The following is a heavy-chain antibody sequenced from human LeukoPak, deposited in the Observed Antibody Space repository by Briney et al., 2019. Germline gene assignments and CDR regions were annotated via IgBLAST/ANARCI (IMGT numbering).Heavy chain of an antibody. CDR3: TRDPEALDY. CDR2: IRKITTTK. V-gene: IGHV3-48*02. CDR1: GFTISDYS. Sequence: QPGGSLRLSCAASGFTISDYSMNWVRQAPGKGLEWISYIRKITTTKYYADSVRGRFASSRDNAKNAVYLQMNSLRDDDTAVYYCTRDPEALDYWGQGTLVTVSS. J-gene: IGHJ4*02.